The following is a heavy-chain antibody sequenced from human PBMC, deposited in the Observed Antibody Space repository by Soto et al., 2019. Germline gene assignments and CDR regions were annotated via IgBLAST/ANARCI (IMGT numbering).Heavy chain of an antibody. J-gene: IGHJ4*02. D-gene: IGHD3-22*01. CDR2: IYHTGTT. V-gene: IGHV4-38-2*01. CDR1: GDSIISIYH. Sequence: SETLSLTCVVSGDSIISIYHWAWIRQPPGRGLEWIASIYHTGTTYYTPSLRSRVTISADTSKNQFSLKLSSVTAADTAVYYCARHYDSSGYVDYWGQGTLVTVSS. CDR3: ARHYDSSGYVDY.